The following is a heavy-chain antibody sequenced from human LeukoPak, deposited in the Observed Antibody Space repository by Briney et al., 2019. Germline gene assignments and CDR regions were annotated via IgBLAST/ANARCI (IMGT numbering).Heavy chain of an antibody. CDR3: ARGNNDIVATIFSDY. CDR1: GGSFSGYY. J-gene: IGHJ4*02. V-gene: IGHV4-34*01. D-gene: IGHD5-12*01. CDR2: INHSGST. Sequence: PSETLSLTCAVYGGSFSGYYWSWIRQPPGKGLEWIGEINHSGSTNYNPSLKSRVTISVDTSKNQFSLKLSSVTAADTAVYYCARGNNDIVATIFSDYWGQGTLVTVSS.